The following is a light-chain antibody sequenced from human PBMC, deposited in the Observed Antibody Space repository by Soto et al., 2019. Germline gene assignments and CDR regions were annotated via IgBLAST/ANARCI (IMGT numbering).Light chain of an antibody. V-gene: IGKV1-39*01. CDR2: ATS. CDR1: RNVSIY. CDR3: QQSYKMPS. Sequence: DIQTTQSPSSLSASVGDRLTLTCRASRNVSIYLDWYQHKPGKGPTLLIHATSNLQIGVPSRFSGSGSGTEFTLTISSLEPEDFGTYYCQQSYKMPSFGQGTRLEIK. J-gene: IGKJ5*01.